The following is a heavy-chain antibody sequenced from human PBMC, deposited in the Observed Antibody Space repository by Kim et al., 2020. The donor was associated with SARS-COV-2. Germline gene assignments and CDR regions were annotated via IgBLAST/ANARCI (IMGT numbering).Heavy chain of an antibody. CDR3: ASVGPGYCSGGSCRFDP. CDR1: GGTFSSYA. J-gene: IGHJ5*02. D-gene: IGHD2-15*01. CDR2: IIPIFGTA. Sequence: SVKVSCKASGGTFSSYAISWVRQAPGQGLEWMGGIIPIFGTANYAQKFQGRVTITADESTSTAYMELSSLRSEDTAVYYCASVGPGYCSGGSCRFDPWGQGTLVTVSS. V-gene: IGHV1-69*13.